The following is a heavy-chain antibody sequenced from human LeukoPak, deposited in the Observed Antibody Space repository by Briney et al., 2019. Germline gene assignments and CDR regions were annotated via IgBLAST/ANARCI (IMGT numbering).Heavy chain of an antibody. CDR3: ARDRAGGNSRYFDL. D-gene: IGHD4-23*01. CDR1: GFTFSSYW. CDR2: INSDGSST. V-gene: IGHV3-74*01. J-gene: IGHJ2*01. Sequence: PGGSLRLSCAASGFTFSSYWMHWVRQAPGKGLVWVSRINSDGSSTTYADSVKGRFTISRDNAMNTLYLQMNSLRAEDTAVYYCARDRAGGNSRYFDLWGRGTLVTVSS.